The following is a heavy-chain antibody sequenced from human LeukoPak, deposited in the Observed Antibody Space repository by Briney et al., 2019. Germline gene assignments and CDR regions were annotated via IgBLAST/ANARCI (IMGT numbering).Heavy chain of an antibody. CDR2: IYHSGST. CDR1: GYSISSGYY. CDR3: ARAAFLGGWSIDY. Sequence: SETLSLTCTVSGYSISSGYYWGWIRQPPGKGLEWIGSIYHSGSTYYNPSLKSRVTISVDTSKNQFSLKLSSVTAADTAVYYCARAAFLGGWSIDYWGQGTLVTVSS. J-gene: IGHJ4*02. D-gene: IGHD6-19*01. V-gene: IGHV4-38-2*02.